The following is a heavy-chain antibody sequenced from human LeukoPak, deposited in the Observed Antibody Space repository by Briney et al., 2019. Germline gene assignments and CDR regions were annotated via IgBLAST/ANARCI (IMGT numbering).Heavy chain of an antibody. V-gene: IGHV4-30-4*01. Sequence: PSETLSLTCTVSGGSISSGDYYWSWIRQPPGKGLEWIGYIYYSGSTYYNPSLKSRVTISVDTSKNQFSLKLSSVTAADTAVYYRARVRTATPSFDYWGQGTLVTVSS. CDR1: GGSISSGDYY. CDR2: IYYSGST. CDR3: ARVRTATPSFDY. D-gene: IGHD5-18*01. J-gene: IGHJ4*02.